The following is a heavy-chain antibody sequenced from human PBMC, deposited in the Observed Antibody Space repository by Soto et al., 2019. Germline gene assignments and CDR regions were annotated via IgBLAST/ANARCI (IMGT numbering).Heavy chain of an antibody. CDR1: GGSIGDGYF. Sequence: QVQLQESGSGLVKPSQTLSLTCTVSGGSIGDGYFWTWIRQHPGEGLEWIGSVSDSGSTSYNTSLKSRLTISVDTSKNQFSLNLRSVTASDTAVYYCARRDRSGFTYWLDTWGQGALVTVSS. J-gene: IGHJ5*02. V-gene: IGHV4-31*03. CDR3: ARRDRSGFTYWLDT. D-gene: IGHD3-22*01. CDR2: VSDSGST.